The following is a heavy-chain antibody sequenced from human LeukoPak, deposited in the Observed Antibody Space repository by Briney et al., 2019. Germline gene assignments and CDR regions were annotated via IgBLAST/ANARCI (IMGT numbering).Heavy chain of an antibody. CDR2: IYTSGST. J-gene: IGHJ4*02. D-gene: IGHD5-18*01. CDR3: TTSPIIYGDTAMDFDY. CDR1: GGSISSGSYY. V-gene: IGHV4-61*02. Sequence: PSETLSLTCTVSGGSISSGSYYWSWIRQPAGKGLEWIGRIYTSGSTNYNPSLKSRVTISVDTSKNQFSLKLSSVTAADTAVYYCTTSPIIYGDTAMDFDYWGQGTLVTVSS.